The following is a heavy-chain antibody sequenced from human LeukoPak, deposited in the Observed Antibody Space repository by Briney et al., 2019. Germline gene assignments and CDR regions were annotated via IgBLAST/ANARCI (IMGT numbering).Heavy chain of an antibody. Sequence: GGSLRLSCAASGFTFSSYGMHWVRQPPGKGLEWVAVISYDGSNKYYADSVKGRFTISRDNSKNTLYLQMNSLRAEDTAVYYCAKDRRTTETFDYWGQGTLVTVSS. CDR2: ISYDGSNK. J-gene: IGHJ4*02. V-gene: IGHV3-30*18. CDR3: AKDRRTTETFDY. D-gene: IGHD1-1*01. CDR1: GFTFSSYG.